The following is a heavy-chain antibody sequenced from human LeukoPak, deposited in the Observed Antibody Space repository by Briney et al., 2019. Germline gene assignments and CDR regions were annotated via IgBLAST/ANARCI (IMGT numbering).Heavy chain of an antibody. J-gene: IGHJ4*02. Sequence: GGSLRLSCAASGFTFDDYAMHWVRQAPGKGLEWVSGISWNSGSIGYADSVKGRFTISRDNAKNSLYLQMDSLRAEDTALYYCAKSLGEAWFGEFPPDYWAREPWSPSPQ. D-gene: IGHD3-10*01. CDR2: ISWNSGSI. V-gene: IGHV3-9*01. CDR3: AKSLGEAWFGEFPPDY. CDR1: GFTFDDYA.